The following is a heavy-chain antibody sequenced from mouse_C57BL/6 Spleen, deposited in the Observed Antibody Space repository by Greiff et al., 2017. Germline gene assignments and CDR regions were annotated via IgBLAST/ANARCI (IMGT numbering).Heavy chain of an antibody. V-gene: IGHV1-7*01. CDR1: GYTFTSYW. Sequence: QVHVKQSGAELAKPGASVKLSCKASGYTFTSYWMHWVKQRPGQGLEWIGYINPSSGYTKYNQKFKDKATLTADKSSSTAYMQLSSLTYEDSAVYYCARSGLGSDYAMDYWGQGTSVTVSS. CDR2: INPSSGYT. CDR3: ARSGLGSDYAMDY. J-gene: IGHJ4*01. D-gene: IGHD3-3*01.